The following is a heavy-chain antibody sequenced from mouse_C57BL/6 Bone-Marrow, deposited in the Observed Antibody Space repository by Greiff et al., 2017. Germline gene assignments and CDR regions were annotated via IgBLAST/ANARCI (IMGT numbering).Heavy chain of an antibody. V-gene: IGHV1-74*01. CDR3: SIGYDYDEGFAY. CDR2: INPADSDT. J-gene: IGHJ3*01. D-gene: IGHD2-4*01. Sequence: QVQLQQSGAELVKPGASVKVSCKASGYTFTSYWMHWVQQRPGQGLEWIGRINPADSDTNYNQKFKGQATLTVNKSSSTAYMQLSSLTSEDSAVYYCSIGYDYDEGFAYWGQGTLVTVSA. CDR1: GYTFTSYW.